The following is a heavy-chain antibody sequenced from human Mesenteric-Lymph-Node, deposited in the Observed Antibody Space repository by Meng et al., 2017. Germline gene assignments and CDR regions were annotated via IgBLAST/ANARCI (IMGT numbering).Heavy chain of an antibody. Sequence: QVELQESGPGLVKPSETLSLTCAVNGGSLSGAYWNWIRQPPGKGLEWIGEIIHGGSPSYNPSLKSRVTISIDTSKNQLSLMLSSVTAADTAVYYCARRPTGIDYWGQGTLVTASS. CDR2: IIHGGSP. CDR3: ARRPTGIDY. D-gene: IGHD2-8*02. CDR1: GGSLSGAY. V-gene: IGHV4-34*12. J-gene: IGHJ4*02.